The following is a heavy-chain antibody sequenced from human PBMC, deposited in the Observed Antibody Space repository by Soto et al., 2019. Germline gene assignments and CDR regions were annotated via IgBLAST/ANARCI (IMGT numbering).Heavy chain of an antibody. J-gene: IGHJ4*02. D-gene: IGHD5-12*01. Sequence: SETLSLTCTVSGGSISSYYWSWIRQPPGKGLEWIGYIYYSGSTNYNPSLKSRVTISVDTSKNQFSLKLSSVTAADTAVYYCATSVNIVATTAFDYWGQGTLVTVSS. CDR1: GGSISSYY. V-gene: IGHV4-59*08. CDR2: IYYSGST. CDR3: ATSVNIVATTAFDY.